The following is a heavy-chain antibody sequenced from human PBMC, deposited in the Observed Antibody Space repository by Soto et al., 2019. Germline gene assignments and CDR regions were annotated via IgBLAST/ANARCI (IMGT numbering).Heavy chain of an antibody. CDR3: ARRHYYDRTSSMDV. Sequence: LRIPCQVSGYSFTSYWIGWVRQMPGKGLEWMGIIYPGDSDTRYSPSFQGQVTISADKSISTAYLQWSSLKTSDTAMYYCARRHYYDRTSSMDVWGQGTKVTVYS. D-gene: IGHD3-22*01. CDR1: GYSFTSYW. J-gene: IGHJ6*02. V-gene: IGHV5-51*01. CDR2: IYPGDSDT.